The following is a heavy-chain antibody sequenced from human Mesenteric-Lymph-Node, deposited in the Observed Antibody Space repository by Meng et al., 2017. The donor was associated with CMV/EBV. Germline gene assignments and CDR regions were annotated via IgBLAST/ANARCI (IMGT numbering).Heavy chain of an antibody. V-gene: IGHV3-11*04. CDR1: GFTFIDYY. Sequence: GGSLRLSCEASGFTFIDYYMSWIRQTPGKGLELVSFISVSSGTIHYADSVRGRFTISRDNAKNSLYLQMNSLRAEDTAVYYCAKHTIFGVGRYYYYAMDVWGQGTTVTVSS. CDR2: ISVSSGTI. J-gene: IGHJ6*02. CDR3: AKHTIFGVGRYYYYAMDV. D-gene: IGHD3-3*01.